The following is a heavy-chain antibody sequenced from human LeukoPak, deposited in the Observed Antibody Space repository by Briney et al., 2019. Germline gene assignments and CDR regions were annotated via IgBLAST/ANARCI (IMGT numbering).Heavy chain of an antibody. CDR3: ARGGSIAAPAWYFDL. D-gene: IGHD6-6*01. V-gene: IGHV4-34*01. J-gene: IGHJ2*01. CDR2: INHSGSI. Sequence: SETLSLTCAVYGGSFSGYYWSWIRQPPGKGLEWIGEINHSGSINYNPSLKSRVTISVDTSKNQFSLKLSSVTAADTAVYYCARGGSIAAPAWYFDLWGRGTLVTVSS. CDR1: GGSFSGYY.